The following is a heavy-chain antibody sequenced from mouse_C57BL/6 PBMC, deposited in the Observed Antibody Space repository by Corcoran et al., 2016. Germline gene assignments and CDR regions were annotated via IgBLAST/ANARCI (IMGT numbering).Heavy chain of an antibody. CDR2: INTYSGVP. CDR1: GYTFTTCG. CDR3: AREAELTGFDY. Sequence: QIQLVQSGPELKKPGGTVKISCKASGYTFTTCGMIWVKQAPGKGLKWMGWINTYSGVPTYADDFKGRFAFSLETSASTAYLKINNLKNEDTATYFCAREAELTGFDYWGQGTTLTVSS. D-gene: IGHD4-1*01. V-gene: IGHV9-3*01. J-gene: IGHJ2*01.